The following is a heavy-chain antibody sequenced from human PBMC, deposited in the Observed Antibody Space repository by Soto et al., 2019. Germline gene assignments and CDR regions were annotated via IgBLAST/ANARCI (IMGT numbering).Heavy chain of an antibody. CDR1: GYTFTDYA. D-gene: IGHD1-1*01. Sequence: ASVKVSCKASGYTFTDYAMHWVRQAPGQRLEWMGWINAGNGKTKYSQNFQGRVTITRDTSASTAYMELSSLRSEDTAVYYCARGRWTQTVTDHYLDSWGQGTLVTVSS. CDR2: INAGNGKT. J-gene: IGHJ4*02. V-gene: IGHV1-3*01. CDR3: ARGRWTQTVTDHYLDS.